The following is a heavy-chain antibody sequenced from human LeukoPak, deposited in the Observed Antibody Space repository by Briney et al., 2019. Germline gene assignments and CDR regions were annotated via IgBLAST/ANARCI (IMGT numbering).Heavy chain of an antibody. CDR2: IRYDGSNK. Sequence: PGGSLRLSCAASGFTFSSYGMHWVRQAPGKGLEWVAFIRYDGSNKYYADSVKGRFAISRDNSKNTLYLQMNSLRAEDSAVYYCAKEWVTSGYSIDYWGQGTLVTVSS. D-gene: IGHD3-22*01. J-gene: IGHJ4*02. CDR3: AKEWVTSGYSIDY. V-gene: IGHV3-30*02. CDR1: GFTFSSYG.